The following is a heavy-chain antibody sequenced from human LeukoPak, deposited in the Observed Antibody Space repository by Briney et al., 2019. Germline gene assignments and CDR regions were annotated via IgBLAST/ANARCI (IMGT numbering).Heavy chain of an antibody. V-gene: IGHV3-33*01. D-gene: IGHD2-15*01. CDR2: LHADGSQI. J-gene: IGHJ4*02. CDR1: GFILRSRV. Sequence: GGSLRLSCVASGFILRSRVMHWVRQSPGGGLEWVAALHADGSQIWYGDSVRGRFTISRDTFRNTLYLQVDSLRAEDTALYYCARETSPGRATGFDYWGQGTLVTVSS. CDR3: ARETSPGRATGFDY.